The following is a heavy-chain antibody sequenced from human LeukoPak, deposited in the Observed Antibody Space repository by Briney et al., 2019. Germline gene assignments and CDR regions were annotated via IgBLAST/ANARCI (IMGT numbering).Heavy chain of an antibody. CDR2: IYSSGST. V-gene: IGHV4-4*07. CDR1: GGSISSYY. Sequence: SETLPLTCTVSGGSISSYYWSWIRQPAGKGLEWIGRIYSSGSTNYNPSLKSRVTMSIDTSKNQFSLKLSSVTAADTAVYYCARADSSGYQANFDYWGQGTLVTVSS. D-gene: IGHD3-22*01. J-gene: IGHJ4*02. CDR3: ARADSSGYQANFDY.